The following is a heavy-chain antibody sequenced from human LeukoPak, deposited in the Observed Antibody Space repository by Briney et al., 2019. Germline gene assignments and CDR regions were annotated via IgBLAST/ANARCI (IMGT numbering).Heavy chain of an antibody. CDR1: GYTFTSYY. J-gene: IGHJ5*02. V-gene: IGHV1-46*01. D-gene: IGHD7-27*01. CDR3: ARDRNNWGYGNNWFDP. CDR2: INPSGGST. Sequence: ASVKVSCKAYGYTFTSYYMHWVRQAPGQGLEWMGIINPSGGSTSYAQKFQGRVTMTRDTSTSTVYMELSSLRSEDTAVYYCARDRNNWGYGNNWFDPWGQGTLVTVSS.